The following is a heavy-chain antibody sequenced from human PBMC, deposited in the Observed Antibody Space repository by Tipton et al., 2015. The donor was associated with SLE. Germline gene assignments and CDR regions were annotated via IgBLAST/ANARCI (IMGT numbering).Heavy chain of an antibody. Sequence: TLSLTCTVSGGSINSSSYYWSWIRQPAGKGLEWIGRFYASGSTNYNPSLKSRVTISVDTSKNQFSLKLSSVTAADTAVYYCARQDHKGFDYWGQGTLVTVSS. D-gene: IGHD2-15*01. J-gene: IGHJ4*02. CDR1: GGSINSSSYY. V-gene: IGHV4-61*02. CDR2: FYASGST. CDR3: ARQDHKGFDY.